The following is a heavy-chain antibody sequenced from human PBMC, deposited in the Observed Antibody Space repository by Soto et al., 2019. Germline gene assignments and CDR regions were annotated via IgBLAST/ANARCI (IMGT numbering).Heavy chain of an antibody. CDR3: ARRVVAAIHGMDV. D-gene: IGHD2-15*01. CDR2: MNPNSGNT. Sequence: QVQLVQSGAEVKKPRASVKVSFKASVYTFTSYDINWVRQATGQGIEWMGWMNPNSGNTANAQKFQGRVTMTRDTSISTAYMELSSLRPEDTAVYYCARRVVAAIHGMDVWGQGTTVTVSS. J-gene: IGHJ6*02. CDR1: VYTFTSYD. V-gene: IGHV1-8*01.